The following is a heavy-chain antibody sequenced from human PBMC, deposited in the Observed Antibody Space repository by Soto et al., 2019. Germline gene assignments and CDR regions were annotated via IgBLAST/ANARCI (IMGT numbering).Heavy chain of an antibody. V-gene: IGHV4-34*01. J-gene: IGHJ4*02. CDR3: ARGGPYYDYIWGSYPGYDY. Sequence: QVQLQQWGAGLLKPSETLSLTCAVYGGSFSGYYWSWIRHPPGKGLEWIGEINHSGSTNYNPSLKSLFTIPVDASKNQFSLKLSSVTAADTAVYYCARGGPYYDYIWGSYPGYDYWGQGTLVTVSS. CDR2: INHSGST. D-gene: IGHD3-16*02. CDR1: GGSFSGYY.